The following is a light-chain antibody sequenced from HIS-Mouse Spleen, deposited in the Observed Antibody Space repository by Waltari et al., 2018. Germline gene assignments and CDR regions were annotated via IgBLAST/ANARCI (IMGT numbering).Light chain of an antibody. Sequence: SYELTQPPSVSVSLGQMARITCSGEALPKKYAYWYQQKPGQFPVLVIYKESERPSGIPERFSGSSSGTIVTLTISGVQAEDEADYYCLSADSSGTYQVFGTGTKVTVL. V-gene: IGLV3-16*01. J-gene: IGLJ1*01. CDR1: ALPKKY. CDR2: KES. CDR3: LSADSSGTYQV.